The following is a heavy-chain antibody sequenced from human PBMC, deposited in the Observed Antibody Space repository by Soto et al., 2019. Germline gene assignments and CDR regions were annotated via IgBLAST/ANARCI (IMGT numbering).Heavy chain of an antibody. V-gene: IGHV4-39*01. CDR3: ARSEQWLRDFDY. CDR1: GGSISSSSYY. D-gene: IGHD6-19*01. CDR2: IYYSGST. J-gene: IGHJ4*02. Sequence: QLQLQESGPGLVKPSETLSLTCTVSGGSISSSSYYWGWIRQPPGKGLEWIGSIYYSGSTYYNPSLKSRVTISVDTSKNQFSLKLSSVTAADTAVYYCARSEQWLRDFDYWGQGTLVTVSS.